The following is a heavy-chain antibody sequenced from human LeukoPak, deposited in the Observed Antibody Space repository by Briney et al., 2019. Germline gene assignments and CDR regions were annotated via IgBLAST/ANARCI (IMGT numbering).Heavy chain of an antibody. CDR3: ARGTIWFEKKHYFDY. V-gene: IGHV3-30-3*01. CDR2: ISYDGSNK. J-gene: IGHJ4*02. Sequence: GGSLRLSCAASGFTVSTYWMSWVRQAPGKGLEWVAVISYDGSNKYYADSVKGRFTISRDNSKNTLYLQMNSLRAEDTAVYYCARGTIWFEKKHYFDYWGQGTLVTVSS. D-gene: IGHD3-10*01. CDR1: GFTVSTYW.